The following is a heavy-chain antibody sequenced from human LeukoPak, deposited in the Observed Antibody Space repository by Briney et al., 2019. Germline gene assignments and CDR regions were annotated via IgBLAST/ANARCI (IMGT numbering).Heavy chain of an antibody. D-gene: IGHD2-15*01. CDR2: IIPIFGTA. V-gene: IGHV1-69*01. J-gene: IGHJ4*02. Sequence: ASVKVSCKASGGTFSGYAISWVRQAPGQGLEWMGGIIPIFGTANYAQKFQGRVTITADESTSTAYMELSSLRSEDTAVYYCARSSGGPSMTDYWGQGTLVTVSS. CDR3: ARSSGGPSMTDY. CDR1: GGTFSGYA.